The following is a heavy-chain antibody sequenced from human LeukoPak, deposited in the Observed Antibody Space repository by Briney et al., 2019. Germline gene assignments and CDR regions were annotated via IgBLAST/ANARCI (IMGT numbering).Heavy chain of an antibody. CDR2: FDPENGET. Sequence: ASVKVSCKVSGYTLTGLSMHWVRQAPGKGLEWMGTFDPENGETIYAQKFQGRVTMTEDTSTDTAYMELSSLRSEDTAVYYCARVSGAGSWYFDYWGQGTLVTVSS. J-gene: IGHJ4*02. D-gene: IGHD6-13*01. V-gene: IGHV1-24*01. CDR1: GYTLTGLS. CDR3: ARVSGAGSWYFDY.